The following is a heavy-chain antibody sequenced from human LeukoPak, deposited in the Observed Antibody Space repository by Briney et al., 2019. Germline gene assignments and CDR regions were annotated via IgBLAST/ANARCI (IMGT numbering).Heavy chain of an antibody. Sequence: SETLSLTCAVYGGSFSGYYWSWIRQPPGKGLEWIGEINHSGSTNYNPSLKSRVTISVDTSKNQFSLKLSSVTAADTAVYYCATDRLYRGYSYGFDYWDQGTLVTVSS. CDR2: INHSGST. V-gene: IGHV4-34*01. J-gene: IGHJ4*02. CDR3: ATDRLYRGYSYGFDY. CDR1: GGSFSGYY. D-gene: IGHD5-18*01.